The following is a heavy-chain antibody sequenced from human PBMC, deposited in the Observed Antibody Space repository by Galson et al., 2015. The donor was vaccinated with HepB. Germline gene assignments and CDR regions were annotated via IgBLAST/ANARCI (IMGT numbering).Heavy chain of an antibody. CDR2: ISGSGIST. V-gene: IGHV3-23*01. D-gene: IGHD5-18*01. CDR3: AKDVKEYSCGEVLYYFDY. CDR1: GFIFNSYA. J-gene: IGHJ4*02. Sequence: SLRLSCAASGFIFNSYAMSWVRQAPGKGLEWVSSISGSGISTYYADSVKGRFTISRDDSKNTLSLQMNSLRAEDTAVYYCAKDVKEYSCGEVLYYFDYWGQGTLVTVSS.